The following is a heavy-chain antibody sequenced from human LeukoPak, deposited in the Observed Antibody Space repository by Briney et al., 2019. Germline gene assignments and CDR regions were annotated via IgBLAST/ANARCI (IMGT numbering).Heavy chain of an antibody. J-gene: IGHJ6*03. CDR3: ARGVNYYYYYMDV. CDR1: GGSISSGSYY. CDR2: IYTSGST. Sequence: SETLSLTCTVSGGSISSGSYYWSWIWQPAVKGLEWIGRIYTSGSTNYNPSLKSRVTISVDTSKNQFSLKLSSVTAADTAVYYCARGVNYYYYYMDVWGKGTTVTISS. D-gene: IGHD4-23*01. V-gene: IGHV4-61*02.